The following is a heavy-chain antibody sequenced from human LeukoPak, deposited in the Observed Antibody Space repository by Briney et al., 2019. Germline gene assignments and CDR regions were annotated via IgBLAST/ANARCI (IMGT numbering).Heavy chain of an antibody. J-gene: IGHJ4*02. CDR3: ARDYDSTSVFDY. V-gene: IGHV4-38-2*02. CDR1: GYSISSGYS. Sequence: PSETLSLTCTVAGYSISSGYSWGWIGQPPARGLEWIGSIYHTGSTYYNPSLKSRVSMSVDTSKNQFSLKLSSVTAADTAVYYCARDYDSTSVFDYWGQGTLVTVSS. CDR2: IYHTGST. D-gene: IGHD3-22*01.